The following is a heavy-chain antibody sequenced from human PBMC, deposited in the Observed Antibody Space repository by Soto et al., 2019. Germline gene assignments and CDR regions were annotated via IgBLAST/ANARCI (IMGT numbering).Heavy chain of an antibody. Sequence: PGGSLSLSCEASGFIFSNYWMHWVRQTPGTGLVWVSRISNDGSITNYADSVKGRFTISRDNSKNTLYLQMNSLRAEDTAVYYCADSRWHYWGQGTLVTVSS. CDR1: GFIFSNYW. CDR2: ISNDGSIT. D-gene: IGHD6-13*01. CDR3: ADSRWHY. V-gene: IGHV3-74*01. J-gene: IGHJ4*02.